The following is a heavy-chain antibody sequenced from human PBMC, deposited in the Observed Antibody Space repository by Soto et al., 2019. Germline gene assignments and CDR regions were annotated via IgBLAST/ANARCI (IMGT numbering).Heavy chain of an antibody. J-gene: IGHJ4*02. CDR1: GYTFTRSG. Sequence: ASVKVSCKASGYTFTRSGSSWVRQAPGQGLEWMGWISTYNGDTNYAQTFQGRVTMTTDTSTSTVHMEVRSLRSEDTAVYYCARSPSLFIDYWGQGTLVTVSS. V-gene: IGHV1-18*01. D-gene: IGHD3-10*01. CDR2: ISTYNGDT. CDR3: ARSPSLFIDY.